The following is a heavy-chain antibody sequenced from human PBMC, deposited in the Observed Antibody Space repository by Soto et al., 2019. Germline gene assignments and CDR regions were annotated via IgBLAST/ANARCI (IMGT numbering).Heavy chain of an antibody. CDR1: GFTFSSYG. J-gene: IGHJ6*02. CDR3: AKDALWFGGYYDHGMDV. V-gene: IGHV3-30*18. Sequence: QVQLVESGGGVVQPGRSLRLSCAASGFTFSSYGMHWVRQAPGKGLEWVAVISYDGSNKYYADSVKGRFTISGDNSKNXXYQQVNSLRAEDTAGYYWAKDALWFGGYYDHGMDVWGQGSTVSVSS. CDR2: ISYDGSNK. D-gene: IGHD3-10*01.